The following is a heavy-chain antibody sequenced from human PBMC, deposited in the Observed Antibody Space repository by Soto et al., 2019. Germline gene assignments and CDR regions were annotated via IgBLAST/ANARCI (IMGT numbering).Heavy chain of an antibody. V-gene: IGHV1-69*01. D-gene: IGHD3-3*01. CDR1: GGTFSSYA. CDR2: IIPIFGTA. CDR3: ARTYYDFWSGYYQSNYYYYGMDV. J-gene: IGHJ6*02. Sequence: QVQLVQSGAEVKKPGSSVKVSCKASGGTFSSYAISWVRQAPGQGLEWMGGIIPIFGTANYAQKFQGRVTITADESTITAYMELSSLRSEDTAVSYWARTYYDFWSGYYQSNYYYYGMDVWGHGTTVTVSS.